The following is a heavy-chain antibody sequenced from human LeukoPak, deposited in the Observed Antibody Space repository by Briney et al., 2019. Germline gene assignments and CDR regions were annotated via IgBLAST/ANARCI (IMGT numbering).Heavy chain of an antibody. CDR2: ISAYNGNT. CDR3: ARDSTYYDFWSGYYRTYYFDY. Sequence: ASVKVSCKASGYTFTSYGISWARQAPGQGLEWMGWISAYNGNTNYAQKLQGRVTMTTDTSTSTAYMELRSLRSDDTAVYYCARDSTYYDFWSGYYRTYYFDYWGQGTLVTVSS. CDR1: GYTFTSYG. V-gene: IGHV1-18*01. D-gene: IGHD3-3*01. J-gene: IGHJ4*02.